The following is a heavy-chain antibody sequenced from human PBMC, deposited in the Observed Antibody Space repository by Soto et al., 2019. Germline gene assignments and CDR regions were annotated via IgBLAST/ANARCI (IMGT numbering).Heavy chain of an antibody. CDR1: GFTFSSYS. J-gene: IGHJ4*02. CDR3: ARVGRFAGELQSDY. V-gene: IGHV3-21*01. D-gene: IGHD1-7*01. Sequence: GGSLRLSCAASGFTFSSYSMNWVRQAPGKGLECISSITSSSGYITYAESVRGRFTISRDNAKNSLYLQMNSLRAEDTAVYFCARVGRFAGELQSDYWGQGTLVTVSS. CDR2: ITSSSGYI.